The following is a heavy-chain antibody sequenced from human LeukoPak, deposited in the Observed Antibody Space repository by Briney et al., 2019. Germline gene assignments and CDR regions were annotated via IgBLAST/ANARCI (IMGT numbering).Heavy chain of an antibody. CDR1: GFTFSSYA. Sequence: GGSLRLSCAASGFTFSSYAMSWVRQDPGKGLEWVSAISGIGGSTYYADSVKGRFTISRDNSRSTLYLQMNSLRPEDTAIYYCAREGYYGSGSPPSLYFDYWGQGTLVTVSS. CDR3: AREGYYGSGSPPSLYFDY. D-gene: IGHD3-10*01. J-gene: IGHJ4*02. CDR2: ISGIGGST. V-gene: IGHV3-23*01.